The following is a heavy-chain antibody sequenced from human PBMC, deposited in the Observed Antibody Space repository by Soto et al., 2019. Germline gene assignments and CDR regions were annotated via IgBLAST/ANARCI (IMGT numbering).Heavy chain of an antibody. J-gene: IGHJ3*02. D-gene: IGHD6-13*01. CDR2: MNPNSGNT. V-gene: IGHV1-8*01. CDR3: ARGMISSKGTPAFDI. Sequence: ASVKVSCKAAGYTFTSYDINWVRQATGQGLEWMGWMNPNSGNTGYAQKFQGRVTMTRNTSISTAYMELSSLRSEDTAVYYCARGMISSKGTPAFDIWGQGTMVTVSS. CDR1: GYTFTSYD.